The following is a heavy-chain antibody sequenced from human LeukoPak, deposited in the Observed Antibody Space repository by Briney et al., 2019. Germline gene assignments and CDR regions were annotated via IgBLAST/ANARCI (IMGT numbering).Heavy chain of an antibody. D-gene: IGHD3-10*01. J-gene: IGHJ4*02. CDR3: ARDLAGSLLDY. CDR1: GFTFSSYA. Sequence: GGSLRLSCAASGFTFSSYAMSWVRQAPGKGLEWVSGISGSDRSTYYADSVKGRFIISRDNSKNTLYLQMNSLRAEDTAVYYCARDLAGSLLDYWGQGTLVTVSS. V-gene: IGHV3-23*01. CDR2: ISGSDRST.